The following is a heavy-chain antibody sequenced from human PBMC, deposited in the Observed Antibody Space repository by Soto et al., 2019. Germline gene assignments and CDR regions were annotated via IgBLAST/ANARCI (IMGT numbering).Heavy chain of an antibody. J-gene: IGHJ4*02. CDR1: GFTFSSYS. CDR2: ISSGSSFI. V-gene: IGHV3-21*06. Sequence: EVQLVESGGGLVNPGGSLRLSCAATGFTFSSYSMNWVRQAPGKGLEWVSSISSGSSFINYADSVRGRFTISRDNGKSSLYLQMSSLRAEDTAVYYCARGIAVTSPYLDYWGRGTLVTVSS. D-gene: IGHD1-7*01. CDR3: ARGIAVTSPYLDY.